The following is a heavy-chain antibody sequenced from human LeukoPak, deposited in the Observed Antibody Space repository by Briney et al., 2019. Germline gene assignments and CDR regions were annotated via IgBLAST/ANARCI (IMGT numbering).Heavy chain of an antibody. CDR2: INHSGST. V-gene: IGHV4-34*01. D-gene: IGHD1-14*01. J-gene: IGHJ5*02. CDR3: ARGGNGITGTTGYNWFDP. Sequence: SETLSLTCAVYGGSFSGYYWSWIRQPPGKGLEWIGEINHSGSTNYNPSLKSRVTISVDTSKNQFSLKLSSVTAADTAAYYCARGGNGITGTTGYNWFDPWGQGTLVTVSS. CDR1: GGSFSGYY.